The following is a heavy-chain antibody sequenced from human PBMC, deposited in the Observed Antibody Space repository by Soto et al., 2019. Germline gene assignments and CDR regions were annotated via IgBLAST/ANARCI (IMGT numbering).Heavy chain of an antibody. CDR1: GFSFSFVSYA. V-gene: IGHV3-23*01. D-gene: IGHD3-22*01. Sequence: GSLRLSCEASGFSFSFVSYAMNWVRQPPGKGLEWVSAITGGGVSTYYADSVKGRFTISRDNSKNTLYLQMNSLRAEDTAVYYCAKDPYYYDSSGFLVFGGQGTLVTVSS. CDR2: ITGGGVST. J-gene: IGHJ4*02. CDR3: AKDPYYYDSSGFLVF.